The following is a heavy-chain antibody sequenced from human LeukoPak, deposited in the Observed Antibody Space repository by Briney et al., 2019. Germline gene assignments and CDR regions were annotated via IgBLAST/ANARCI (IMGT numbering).Heavy chain of an antibody. J-gene: IGHJ4*02. CDR2: FYYSGSA. D-gene: IGHD2-21*01. CDR3: ARFKQVMYGYYFDY. Sequence: SETLSLTCTVSGGSISSYYWSWIRRPPGKGLEWIGYFYYSGSANYNPSLKSRVPIPILTSKNQFSLKPLSVTAADTAVYYCARFKQVMYGYYFDYWGQGTLVTVSS. V-gene: IGHV4-59*01. CDR1: GGSISSYY.